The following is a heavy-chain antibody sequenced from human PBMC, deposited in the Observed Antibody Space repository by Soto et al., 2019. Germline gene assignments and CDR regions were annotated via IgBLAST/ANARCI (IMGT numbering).Heavy chain of an antibody. CDR2: INGSGDST. V-gene: IGHV3-23*01. CDR3: AKDSSRRRLDS. CDR1: GFSFSSYV. Sequence: EVQLLQSGGGLVQPGGSLRLSCAASGFSFSSYVMNWVRQAPGKGLEWVSAINGSGDSTYYADSVKGRFTISRDNSKNPLSLQMSSLRAGDTAVYYCAKDSSRRRLDSWGQGTLVTVSS. J-gene: IGHJ5*01.